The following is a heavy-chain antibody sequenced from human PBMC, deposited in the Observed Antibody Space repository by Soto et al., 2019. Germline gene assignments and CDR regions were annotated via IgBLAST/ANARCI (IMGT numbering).Heavy chain of an antibody. J-gene: IGHJ3*02. V-gene: IGHV4-34*01. CDR2: INHSGST. CDR1: GGSFSGYY. Sequence: PSETLSLTCAVYGGSFSGYYWSWIRQPPGEGLEWIGEINHSGSTNYNPSLKSRVTISVDTSKNQFSLKLSSVTAADTAVYYCARGRRLNVLRYFDWLYPFDIWGQGTMVTVSS. D-gene: IGHD3-9*01. CDR3: ARGRRLNVLRYFDWLYPFDI.